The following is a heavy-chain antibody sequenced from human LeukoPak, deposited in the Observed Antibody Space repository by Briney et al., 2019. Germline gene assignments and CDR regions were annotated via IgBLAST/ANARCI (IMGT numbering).Heavy chain of an antibody. CDR3: ARDRTLYGRDSSGYGP. Sequence: ASVKVSCKASGYTFTSYGISWVRQAPGQGLEWMGWISAYNGNTNYAQKLQGRVTMTPDPSTSTAYMELRSLRSDDTAVYYCARDRTLYGRDSSGYGPWGQGTLVTVSS. V-gene: IGHV1-18*01. CDR2: ISAYNGNT. CDR1: GYTFTSYG. D-gene: IGHD3-22*01. J-gene: IGHJ5*02.